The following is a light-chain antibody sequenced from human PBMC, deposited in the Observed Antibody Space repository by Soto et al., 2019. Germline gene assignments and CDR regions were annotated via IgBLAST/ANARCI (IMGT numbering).Light chain of an antibody. Sequence: EIVMTQSPATLSVSPGERATLSCRASQSVSSNLAWYQQKPGQAPRLLIYGASTRATGIPARFSGSWSGTEFTLTISSLQSEDFATYSCQQSYSTTWTFGQGTKVDI. V-gene: IGKV3-15*01. CDR3: QQSYSTTWT. CDR2: GAS. CDR1: QSVSSN. J-gene: IGKJ1*01.